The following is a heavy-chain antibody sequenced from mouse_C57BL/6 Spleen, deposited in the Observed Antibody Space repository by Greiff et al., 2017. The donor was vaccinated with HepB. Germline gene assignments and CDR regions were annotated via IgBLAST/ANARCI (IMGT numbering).Heavy chain of an antibody. Sequence: QVQLKQPGAELVRPGSSVKLSCKASGYTFTSYWMDWVKQRPGQGLEWIGNIYPSDSETHYNQKFKDKATLTVDKSSSTAYMQLSSLTSEDSAVYYCARRDSSGYVGYYAMDYWGQGTSVTVSS. V-gene: IGHV1-61*01. CDR1: GYTFTSYW. J-gene: IGHJ4*01. CDR2: IYPSDSET. CDR3: ARRDSSGYVGYYAMDY. D-gene: IGHD3-2*02.